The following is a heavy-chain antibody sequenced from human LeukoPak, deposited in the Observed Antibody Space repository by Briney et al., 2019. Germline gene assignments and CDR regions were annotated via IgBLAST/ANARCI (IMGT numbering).Heavy chain of an antibody. Sequence: GGSLRLSCAASGFTFSSYAMSWVRQAPGKGLEWVSAISGSGGSTYYADSVKGRFTISRDNSKNTLYLQMNSLRAEDTAVYYCARSPRAAAGTKSFWFDPWGQGTLVTVSS. V-gene: IGHV3-23*01. CDR1: GFTFSSYA. CDR3: ARSPRAAAGTKSFWFDP. J-gene: IGHJ5*02. CDR2: ISGSGGST. D-gene: IGHD6-13*01.